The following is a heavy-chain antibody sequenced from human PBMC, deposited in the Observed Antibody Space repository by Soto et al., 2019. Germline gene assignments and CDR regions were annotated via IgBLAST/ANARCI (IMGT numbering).Heavy chain of an antibody. V-gene: IGHV3-73*01. J-gene: IGHJ4*02. CDR1: CFTFSGSA. Sequence: TGGSLRLSCSASCFTFSGSAMHWVRQASGKGLEWVGRIRNKANNYATAYAASVKGRFTISRDDSKSTAYLHMNSLKTEDTAVYYGTESADHTPLDYWAQGILVTV. CDR2: IRNKANNYAT. CDR3: TESADHTPLDY.